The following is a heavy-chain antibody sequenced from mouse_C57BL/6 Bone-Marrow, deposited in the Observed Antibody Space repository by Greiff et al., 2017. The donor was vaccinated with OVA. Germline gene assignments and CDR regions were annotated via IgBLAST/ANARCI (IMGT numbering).Heavy chain of an antibody. CDR1: GFTFSSYA. J-gene: IGHJ4*01. CDR2: ISDGGSYT. Sequence: DVKLVESGGGLVKPGGSLKLSCAASGFTFSSYAMSWVRQTPEKRLEWVATISDGGSYTYYPDNVKGRFTISRDNAKNNLYLQMSHLKSEDTAMYYCARGCPIYAMDYWGQGTSVTVSS. CDR3: ARGCPIYAMDY. V-gene: IGHV5-4*03.